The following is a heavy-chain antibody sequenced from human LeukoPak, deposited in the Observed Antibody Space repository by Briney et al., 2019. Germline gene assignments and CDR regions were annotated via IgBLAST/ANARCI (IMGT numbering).Heavy chain of an antibody. J-gene: IGHJ3*02. CDR1: GFTFSSYS. D-gene: IGHD5-24*01. CDR2: ISSSSSYI. V-gene: IGHV3-21*04. CDR3: ARVEGDGYNYGAFDI. Sequence: PGGSLRLSCAASGFTFSSYSMNWVRQAPGKGLEWVSSISSSSSYIYYADSVKGRFTISRDNAKNSLYLQMNSLRAEDTALYYCARVEGDGYNYGAFDIWGQGTMVTVSS.